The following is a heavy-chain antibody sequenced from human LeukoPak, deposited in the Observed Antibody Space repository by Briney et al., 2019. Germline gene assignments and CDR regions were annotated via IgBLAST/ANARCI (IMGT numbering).Heavy chain of an antibody. CDR1: GFTFDDYA. D-gene: IGHD1-26*01. CDR3: AKGQWELLSDAFDI. Sequence: GRSLRLSCAASGFTFDDYAMHWVRHAPGKGLEWVSGISWNSGSIGYADSVKGRFTISRDNAKNSLYLQMNSLRAEDMALYYCAKGQWELLSDAFDIWGQGTMVTVSS. CDR2: ISWNSGSI. J-gene: IGHJ3*02. V-gene: IGHV3-9*03.